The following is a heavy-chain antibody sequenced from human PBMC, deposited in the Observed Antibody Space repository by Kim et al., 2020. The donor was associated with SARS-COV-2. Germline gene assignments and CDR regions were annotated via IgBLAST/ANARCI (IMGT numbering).Heavy chain of an antibody. CDR3: ARSRLGGTSNW. V-gene: IGHV3-30-3*01. Sequence: GGSLRLSCAASGFIFRNYAIHWVRQAPGKGLEWVALISHDGSTKYYADSVKGRFTISRDNSKTTLYLQMSSLRTEDTAIFYCARSRLGGTSNW. CDR2: ISHDGSTK. CDR1: GFIFRNYA. J-gene: IGHJ5*01. D-gene: IGHD1-7*01.